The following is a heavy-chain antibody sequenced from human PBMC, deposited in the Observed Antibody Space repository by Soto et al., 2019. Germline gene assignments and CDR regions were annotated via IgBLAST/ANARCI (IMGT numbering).Heavy chain of an antibody. V-gene: IGHV3-33*01. J-gene: IGHJ4*02. CDR2: IWYDGSNK. CDR1: GFTFSSYG. Sequence: QVQLVESGGGVVQPGRSLRLSCAASGFTFSSYGMHWVRQAPGKGLEWVAVIWYDGSNKYYADSVKGRFTISRDNSKNTLYLQMNSLRAEDTAVYYCARASERYCSGGSCSVDYWGQGTLVTVSS. CDR3: ARASERYCSGGSCSVDY. D-gene: IGHD2-15*01.